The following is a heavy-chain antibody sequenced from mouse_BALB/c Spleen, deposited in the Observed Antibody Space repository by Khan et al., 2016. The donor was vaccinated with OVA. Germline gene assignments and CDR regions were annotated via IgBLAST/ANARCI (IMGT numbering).Heavy chain of an antibody. V-gene: IGHV14-3*02. D-gene: IGHD1-2*01. J-gene: IGHJ4*01. CDR1: GFNIKDTY. CDR3: AYSLLLYAMDY. Sequence: VQLQQSGAELMKPGASVKLSCTVSGFNIKDTYMHWVKQRPEQGLEWIGRIDPANGNIKNDPKFQGKATITADTSSNTAYLQLSSLTSEDTAVYYGAYSLLLYAMDYWGQGTSVTVSS. CDR2: IDPANGNI.